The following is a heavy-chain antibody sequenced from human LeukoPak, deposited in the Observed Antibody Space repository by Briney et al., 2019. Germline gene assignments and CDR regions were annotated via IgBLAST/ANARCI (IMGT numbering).Heavy chain of an antibody. D-gene: IGHD6-25*01. CDR3: ARLGKQRDFDY. CDR1: GSHFTSYW. CDR2: IYPGDSDT. Sequence: GASLQISWQGSGSHFTSYWIGWARQMPGKGLEWMGIIYPGDSDTRYSPSFQGQVTISADKSISTAYLQWSSLKASDTAMYYCARLGKQRDFDYWGQGTLVTVSS. J-gene: IGHJ4*02. V-gene: IGHV5-51*01.